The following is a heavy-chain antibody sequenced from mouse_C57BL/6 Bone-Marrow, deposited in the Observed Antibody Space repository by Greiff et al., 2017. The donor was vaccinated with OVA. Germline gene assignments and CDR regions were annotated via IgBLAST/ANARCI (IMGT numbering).Heavy chain of an antibody. CDR2: IWTGGGT. D-gene: IGHD2-4*01. CDR1: GFSLTRYA. Sequence: VQLVESGPGLVAPSQSLSITCTVSGFSLTRYAISWVRPPPGKGLEWLGVIWTGGGTNYNSALKSRLSISKDNSKSQVFLKMNSLQTDDTARYYCARIYDYDAWFAYWGQGTLVTVSA. CDR3: ARIYDYDAWFAY. J-gene: IGHJ3*01. V-gene: IGHV2-9-1*01.